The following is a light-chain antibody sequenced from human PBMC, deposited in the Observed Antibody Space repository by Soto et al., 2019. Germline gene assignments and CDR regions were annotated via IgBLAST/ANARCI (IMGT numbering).Light chain of an antibody. Sequence: EVVLTRSPATLSLSPVGRATLSCRAIQSVSLSLAWYQQKPGQAPRLLIYDASKRASGFPARFSGSGSGTDFTLTISSLEPEDFAVYYCQERTGWPPSTFGQGTKVDIK. J-gene: IGKJ1*01. V-gene: IGKV3-11*01. CDR2: DAS. CDR1: QSVSLS. CDR3: QERTGWPPST.